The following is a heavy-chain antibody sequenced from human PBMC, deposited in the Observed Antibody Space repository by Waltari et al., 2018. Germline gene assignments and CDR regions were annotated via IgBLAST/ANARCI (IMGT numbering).Heavy chain of an antibody. CDR2: IYYSGST. CDR3: ARGRGEMGDDY. J-gene: IGHJ4*02. V-gene: IGHV4-59*01. CDR1: GGSISSYY. Sequence: QVQLQESGPGLVKPSETLSLTCTVSGGSISSYYWSWIRQPPGKGLEWIGYIYYSGSTNDNPSLKSRVTISVDTSKNQFSLKLSSVTAADTAVYYCARGRGEMGDDYWGQGTLVTVSS. D-gene: IGHD3-16*01.